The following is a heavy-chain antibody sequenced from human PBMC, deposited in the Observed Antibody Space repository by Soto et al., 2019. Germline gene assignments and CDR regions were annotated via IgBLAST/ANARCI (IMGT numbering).Heavy chain of an antibody. CDR2: VYYTGST. D-gene: IGHD4-4*01. Sequence: QLQLRESGPGLVKPSETLSLTCTVSGNSISGTSSFWAWIRQPPGKNLEWIGSVYYTGSTYYNSSLKSRASISIDTSKNQFSLSLTSVTAADTAVYYCTRRVRSTGLLDYWGQGALVTVSS. V-gene: IGHV4-39*01. CDR3: TRRVRSTGLLDY. J-gene: IGHJ4*02. CDR1: GNSISGTSSF.